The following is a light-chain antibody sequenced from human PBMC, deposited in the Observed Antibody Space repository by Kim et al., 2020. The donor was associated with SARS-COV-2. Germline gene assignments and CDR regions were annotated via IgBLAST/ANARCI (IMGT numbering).Light chain of an antibody. J-gene: IGKJ4*01. CDR1: QSISSY. Sequence: LSAGDTATLPCRASQSISSYLAWYQQKPGQAPSLLIYGAYNRATGVPARFSGSRSGTDFTLTIKSLEPEDFAVYYCLQRSDWPLTFGGGTKVDIK. V-gene: IGKV3-11*01. CDR3: LQRSDWPLT. CDR2: GAY.